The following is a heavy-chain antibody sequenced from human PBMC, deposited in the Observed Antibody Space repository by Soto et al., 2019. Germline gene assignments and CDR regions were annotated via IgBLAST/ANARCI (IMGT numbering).Heavy chain of an antibody. CDR3: AHSLIPNWGSRGAFDY. V-gene: IGHV2-5*02. CDR1: GFSLSTSGMC. D-gene: IGHD7-27*01. CDR2: IYWDDDK. J-gene: IGHJ4*02. Sequence: SGPTPVNATQTLTLTCTFSGFSLSTSGMCVSWIRQPPGKALEWLALIYWDDDKRYSPSLKSRLTITKDTSKNQVVLTMTNMDPVDTATYYCAHSLIPNWGSRGAFDYWGQGTLVTVSS.